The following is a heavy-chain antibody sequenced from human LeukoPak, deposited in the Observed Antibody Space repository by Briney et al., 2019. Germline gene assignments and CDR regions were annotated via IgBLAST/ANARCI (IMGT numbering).Heavy chain of an antibody. Sequence: PSETLSLTCTVSGGSISSSSYYRGWIRQPPGKGLEWIGSIYHSGSTYYNPSLKSRVTISVDTSKNQFSLKLSSVTAADTAVYYCARDIAVAGTGFGYWGQGTLVTVSS. CDR1: GGSISSSSYY. D-gene: IGHD6-19*01. CDR2: IYHSGST. J-gene: IGHJ4*02. CDR3: ARDIAVAGTGFGY. V-gene: IGHV4-39*07.